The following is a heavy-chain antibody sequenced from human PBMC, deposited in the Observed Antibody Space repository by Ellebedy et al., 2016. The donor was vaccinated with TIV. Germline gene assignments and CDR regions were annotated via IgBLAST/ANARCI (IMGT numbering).Heavy chain of an antibody. CDR1: GGSFSGYY. CDR3: ARRYSGSSYHYFDY. V-gene: IGHV4-34*01. J-gene: IGHJ4*02. CDR2: INHSGST. Sequence: MPSETLSLTCAVYGGSFSGYYWSWIRQPPAKGLEWMWEINHSGSTNYNPSLKSRVTMSVDTSKRQLSLKLRSVTAADTAVYYCARRYSGSSYHYFDYWGQGTLVIVSS. D-gene: IGHD1-26*01.